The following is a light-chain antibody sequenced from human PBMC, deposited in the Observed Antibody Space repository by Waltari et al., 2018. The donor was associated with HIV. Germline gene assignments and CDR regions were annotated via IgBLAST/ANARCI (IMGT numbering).Light chain of an antibody. CDR1: QDISNY. J-gene: IGKJ3*01. CDR3: QHYDNLLFT. CDR2: DAS. V-gene: IGKV1-33*01. Sequence: IQMTQSPSSLSASVGDRVTITCQASQDISNYLNWYQQKPGKAPKLLIYDASNLQTGVPSRFSGSGSGTDFTFTISSLQPEDFATYYCQHYDNLLFTFGPGTKVDIK.